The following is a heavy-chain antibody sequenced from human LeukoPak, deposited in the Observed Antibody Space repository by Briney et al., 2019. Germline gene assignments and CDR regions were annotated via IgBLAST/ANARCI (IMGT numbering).Heavy chain of an antibody. CDR2: INPNSGGT. Sequence: GASVKVSCKASGYTFTGYYMHWVRQAPGRGHEWMRWINPNSGGTNYAQKFQGRVTMTRDTSISAAYMELSRLRSDDTAVYYCASLVNIAAAGDDAFDIWGQGTMVTVSS. D-gene: IGHD6-13*01. J-gene: IGHJ3*02. CDR3: ASLVNIAAAGDDAFDI. CDR1: GYTFTGYY. V-gene: IGHV1-2*02.